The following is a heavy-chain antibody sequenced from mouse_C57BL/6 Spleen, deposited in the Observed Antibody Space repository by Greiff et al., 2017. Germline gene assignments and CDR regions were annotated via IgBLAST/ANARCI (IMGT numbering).Heavy chain of an antibody. J-gene: IGHJ3*01. CDR3: ARDHDKGWFAY. Sequence: DVKLQESGGGLVKPGGSLKLSCAASGFTFSSYAMSWVRQTPEKRLEWVATISDGGSYTYYPDNVKGRFTISRDNAKNNLYLQMSHLKSEDTAMYYCARDHDKGWFAYWGQGTLVTVSA. CDR2: ISDGGSYT. CDR1: GFTFSSYA. V-gene: IGHV5-4*01. D-gene: IGHD1-3*01.